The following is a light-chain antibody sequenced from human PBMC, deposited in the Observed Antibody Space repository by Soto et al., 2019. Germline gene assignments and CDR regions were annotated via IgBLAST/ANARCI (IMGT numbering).Light chain of an antibody. CDR2: GAS. V-gene: IGKV3D-20*02. CDR3: QQRSNWPPT. Sequence: EIVLTQSPGTLSLSPGERATLSCRASQSVSSNYLAWYQQKPGQAPKLLIYGASSGATGIPARFSGSGSGTDFTLTISSLEPEDFAVYYCQQRSNWPPTFGQGTKVDIK. J-gene: IGKJ1*01. CDR1: QSVSSNY.